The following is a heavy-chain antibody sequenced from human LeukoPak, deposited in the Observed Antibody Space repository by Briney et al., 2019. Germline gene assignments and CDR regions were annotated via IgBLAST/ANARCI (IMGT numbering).Heavy chain of an antibody. Sequence: GASVKVSCKASGGTFSDYAISWVRQAPGQGLEWMGGIIPIFGTTNYAQKFQGRLTITAAKSTSTAYMELSSLRSEDTAVYYCARDNSVGDYAWWFDPWGQGTLVTVSS. J-gene: IGHJ5*02. V-gene: IGHV1-69*06. D-gene: IGHD1-26*01. CDR1: GGTFSDYA. CDR2: IIPIFGTT. CDR3: ARDNSVGDYAWWFDP.